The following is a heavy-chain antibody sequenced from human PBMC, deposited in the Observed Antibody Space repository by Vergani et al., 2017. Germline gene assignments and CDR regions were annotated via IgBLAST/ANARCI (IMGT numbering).Heavy chain of an antibody. J-gene: IGHJ6*02. CDR3: SCSRSLDYYYGMDV. CDR2: INPNSGGT. D-gene: IGHD2-15*01. CDR1: GYTFIGYY. V-gene: IGHV1-2*02. Sequence: QVQLVQPGAEVKKPGASVKVSCKASGYTFIGYYMHWVRQAPGQGLEWMGWINPNSGGTNYAQKFQGRVTMTRDTSISTAYMELSRLRSDDTAVYYCSCSRSLDYYYGMDVWGQGTTVTVSS.